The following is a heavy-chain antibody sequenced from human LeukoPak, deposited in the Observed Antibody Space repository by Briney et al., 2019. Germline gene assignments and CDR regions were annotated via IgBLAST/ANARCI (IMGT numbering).Heavy chain of an antibody. CDR1: GGSISSYY. CDR2: IYYSGST. V-gene: IGHV4-59*01. Sequence: SETLSLTCTVSGGSISSYYWSWIRQPPGKGLEWIGYIYYSGSTNYNPSLKSRVTISVDTSKNQFSLKLNSVTAADTAVYYCASSVVAASSLDYWGQGTLVTVSS. J-gene: IGHJ4*02. D-gene: IGHD2-15*01. CDR3: ASSVVAASSLDY.